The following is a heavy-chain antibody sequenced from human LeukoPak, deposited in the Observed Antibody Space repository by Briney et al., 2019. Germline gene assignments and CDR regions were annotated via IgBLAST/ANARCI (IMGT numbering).Heavy chain of an antibody. CDR2: ISAYNGNT. CDR3: ARGRYYDSSGPDDY. Sequence: VASVKVSCKASGYTFTSYAISWLRQAPGQGLEWMGWISAYNGNTNYAQKLQGRVTMTTDTSTSTAYMELRSLRSDDTAVYYCARGRYYDSSGPDDYWVHGTLVTVSS. J-gene: IGHJ4*01. V-gene: IGHV1-18*01. D-gene: IGHD3-22*01. CDR1: GYTFTSYA.